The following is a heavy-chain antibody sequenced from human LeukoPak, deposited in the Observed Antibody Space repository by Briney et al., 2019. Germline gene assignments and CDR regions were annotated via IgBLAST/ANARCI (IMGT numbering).Heavy chain of an antibody. Sequence: PGGSLRLSCAASGFTFSSYAMSWVRQAPGKGLEWVSAVSGGGGSTFYADSVKGRFTVSRDNSGDTLYLQVNSLRADDTAIYYCAKDLNDYSSGWALDYWGQGTLVTVSS. D-gene: IGHD6-19*01. CDR3: AKDLNDYSSGWALDY. V-gene: IGHV3-23*01. CDR1: GFTFSSYA. J-gene: IGHJ4*02. CDR2: VSGGGGST.